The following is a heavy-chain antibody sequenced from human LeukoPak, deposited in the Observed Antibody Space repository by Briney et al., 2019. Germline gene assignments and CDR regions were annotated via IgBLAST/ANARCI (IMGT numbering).Heavy chain of an antibody. CDR2: ISAYDGNT. J-gene: IGHJ5*02. V-gene: IGHV1-18*01. CDR3: ARERGRQLGVDP. D-gene: IGHD3-10*01. Sequence: ASVKVSCXASGYTFTNYDISWVRQAPGQGLEWMGWISAYDGNTNPAQNLLGRVSMTTDTSTSTAYMELRSLRSDDTAVYYCARERGRQLGVDPWGQGTLVTVSS. CDR1: GYTFTNYD.